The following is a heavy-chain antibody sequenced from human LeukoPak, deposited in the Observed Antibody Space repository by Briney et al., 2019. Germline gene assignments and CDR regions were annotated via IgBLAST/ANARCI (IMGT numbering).Heavy chain of an antibody. D-gene: IGHD1-26*01. CDR2: IFSNDEK. Sequence: SGPTLVNPTETLTLTCTVSGFSLSNARMGVSWIRQPPGKALEWLAHIFSNDEKSYSTSLKSRLTISKDTSKSQVVLTMTNMDPVDTATYYCARIRLEWKLLTFDYWGQGTLVTVSS. V-gene: IGHV2-26*01. CDR1: GFSLSNARMG. CDR3: ARIRLEWKLLTFDY. J-gene: IGHJ4*02.